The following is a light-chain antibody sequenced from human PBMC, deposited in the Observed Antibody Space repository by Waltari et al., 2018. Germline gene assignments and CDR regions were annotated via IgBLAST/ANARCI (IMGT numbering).Light chain of an antibody. J-gene: IGLJ1*01. Sequence: QAAPTQPPSVSGSPGQSVTISCTGTSSDIGYYNAVSWYQQLPGKAPKLMIYEVSKRPSGVSDRFSGSKSGNTASLTISGLQGEDEADYYCSSYAGSNTYIFGAGTRLTVL. V-gene: IGLV2-11*01. CDR3: SSYAGSNTYI. CDR1: SSDIGYYNA. CDR2: EVS.